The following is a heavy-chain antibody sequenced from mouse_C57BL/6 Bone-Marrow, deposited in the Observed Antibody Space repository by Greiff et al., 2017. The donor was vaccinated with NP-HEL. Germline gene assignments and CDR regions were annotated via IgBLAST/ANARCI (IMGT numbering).Heavy chain of an antibody. V-gene: IGHV5-4*01. CDR3: ASLRY. CDR2: ISAGGSYT. J-gene: IGHJ2*01. CDR1: GFTFSSYA. Sequence: EVHLVEPGGGLVKPGGSLKLSCAASGFTFSSYAMSWVRQTPEKRLEWVATISAGGSYTYYPDNVKGRFTISRDNTKNNLYLQMSHLKSEDTAMYYCASLRYWGQGTTLTVAS.